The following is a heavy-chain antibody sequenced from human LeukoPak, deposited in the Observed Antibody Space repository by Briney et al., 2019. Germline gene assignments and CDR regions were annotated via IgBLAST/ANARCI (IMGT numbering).Heavy chain of an antibody. D-gene: IGHD5-24*01. J-gene: IGHJ4*02. Sequence: GGSLRLSCAASGFTFDNYAMNWVRQVPGKGLEWISLISWNSGTIGYADSVQGRFTISRDNAKTTLTLQMNSLRVEDTAVYFCARDWVYKIDYWGRGTPVTVSS. CDR1: GFTFDNYA. V-gene: IGHV3-9*01. CDR3: ARDWVYKIDY. CDR2: ISWNSGTI.